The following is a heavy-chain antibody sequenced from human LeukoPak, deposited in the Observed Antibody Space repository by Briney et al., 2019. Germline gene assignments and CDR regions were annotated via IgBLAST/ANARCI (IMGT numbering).Heavy chain of an antibody. D-gene: IGHD2-15*01. CDR2: ISSSSSYI. CDR3: ARDFEVVVVVAATPRKYNWFDP. J-gene: IGHJ5*02. CDR1: GFTFSSYS. Sequence: PGGSLRLSCAASGFTFSSYSMNWVRQAPGKGLEWVSSISSSSSYIYYADSVKGRFTISRENAKNSLYLEMNSLRAEDTAVYYCARDFEVVVVVAATPRKYNWFDPWGQGTLVTVSS. V-gene: IGHV3-21*01.